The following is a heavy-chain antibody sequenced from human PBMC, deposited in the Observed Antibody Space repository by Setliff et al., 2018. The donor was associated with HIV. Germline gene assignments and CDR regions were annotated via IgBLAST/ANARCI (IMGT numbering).Heavy chain of an antibody. CDR1: GYTFSTYA. Sequence: ASVKVSCKASGYTFSTYAMHWVRQAPGQRLEWMGWINAGNGNTKYSQKFQGRVTITRDTSASTAYMEVSSLRSEDTAVYYCARDFPSPDYSSSWAHLYYHYGMDVWGQGTTVTVSS. J-gene: IGHJ6*02. D-gene: IGHD6-13*01. CDR2: INAGNGNT. CDR3: ARDFPSPDYSSSWAHLYYHYGMDV. V-gene: IGHV1-3*01.